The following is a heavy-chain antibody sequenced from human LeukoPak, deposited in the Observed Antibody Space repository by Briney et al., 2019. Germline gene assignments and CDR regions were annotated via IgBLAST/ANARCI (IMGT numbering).Heavy chain of an antibody. J-gene: IGHJ3*02. CDR2: IYSGGST. CDR3: ARARTYYYDSSGSMDI. D-gene: IGHD3-22*01. Sequence: GGSLRLSCAASGFTVSSNYMSWVRQAPGKGLEWVSVIYSGGSTYYADSVKGRFTISRDNSKNTLYLQMNSLRAEDTAVYYCARARTYYYDSSGSMDIWGQGTMVTVSS. CDR1: GFTVSSNY. V-gene: IGHV3-66*01.